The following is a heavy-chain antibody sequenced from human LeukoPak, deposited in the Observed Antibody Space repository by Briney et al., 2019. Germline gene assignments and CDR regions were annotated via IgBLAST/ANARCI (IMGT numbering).Heavy chain of an antibody. CDR3: ARGFHDYSNYGPPSHYDY. J-gene: IGHJ4*02. Sequence: EASVKVSCKASGYTFTSYAMNWVRQAPGQGLEWMGWINTNTGNPTYAQGFTGRFVFSLDTSVSTAYLQISSLKAEDTAVYYCARGFHDYSNYGPPSHYDYWGQGTLVTVSS. D-gene: IGHD4-11*01. CDR2: INTNTGNP. V-gene: IGHV7-4-1*02. CDR1: GYTFTSYA.